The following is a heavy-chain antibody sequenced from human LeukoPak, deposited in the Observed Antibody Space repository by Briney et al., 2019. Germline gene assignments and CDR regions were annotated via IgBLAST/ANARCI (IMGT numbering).Heavy chain of an antibody. CDR1: GYTFTGYY. CDR3: ARDRDISRSNWFDP. D-gene: IGHD2-2*01. V-gene: IGHV1-2*02. Sequence: ASVKLSYKASGYTFTGYYMDWARHAPRQGFEWRRWINPNSGGTNYAQKFQGRVTMTRDTSISTAYMELSRLRSDDTAVYYCARDRDISRSNWFDPWGQGTLVTVSS. J-gene: IGHJ5*02. CDR2: INPNSGGT.